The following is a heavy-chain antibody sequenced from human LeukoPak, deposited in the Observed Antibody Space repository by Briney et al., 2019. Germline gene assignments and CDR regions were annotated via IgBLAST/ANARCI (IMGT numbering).Heavy chain of an antibody. CDR2: IYSGGGT. Sequence: RGSLRLSCAASGFTVSSNYMSWVRQAAGKGLEWVSLIYSGGGTYYADSVRGRFTISRDKSKNTLDLQMNSLRVEDTAVYYCARVIRGGVDYWGQGTLVTVSS. CDR3: ARVIRGGVDY. J-gene: IGHJ4*02. D-gene: IGHD3-10*01. V-gene: IGHV3-53*01. CDR1: GFTVSSNY.